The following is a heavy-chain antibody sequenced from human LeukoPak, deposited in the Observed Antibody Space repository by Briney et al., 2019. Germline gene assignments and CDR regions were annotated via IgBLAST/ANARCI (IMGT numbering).Heavy chain of an antibody. CDR2: ISGSGGST. Sequence: GGSLRLSCAASGFTFSSYAMSWVRQAPGKGLEWVSAISGSGGSTYYADPVKGRFTISRDNSKNTLYLQMNSLRAEDTAVYYCAKAPWRVPWFDYWGQGTLVTVSS. CDR3: AKAPWRVPWFDY. J-gene: IGHJ4*02. V-gene: IGHV3-23*01. CDR1: GFTFSSYA.